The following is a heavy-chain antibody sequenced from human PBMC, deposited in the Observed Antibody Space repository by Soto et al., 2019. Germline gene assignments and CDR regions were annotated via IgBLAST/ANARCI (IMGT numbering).Heavy chain of an antibody. D-gene: IGHD3-10*01. CDR1: GYSFTTYW. V-gene: IGHV5-51*01. J-gene: IGHJ6*02. Sequence: GESLKISCKGYGYSFTTYWIGWVRQVPGKGLEWMGIIYPGDSDTRYSPSFQGQVTISADKSINTAYLQWSSLKASDTAMYYCARRSGDRSRSYGLDVWGQGTTVTVSS. CDR2: IYPGDSDT. CDR3: ARRSGDRSRSYGLDV.